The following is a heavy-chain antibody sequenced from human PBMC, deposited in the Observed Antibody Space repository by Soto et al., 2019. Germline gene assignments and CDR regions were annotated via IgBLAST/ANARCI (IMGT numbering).Heavy chain of an antibody. J-gene: IGHJ6*02. Sequence: QLVESGGGLVQMGGSLRLSCAASGLTFSRNWIHWVRQAPGKGLEWVSYINSDGSTTTHADAVKGRFTISRDNSKNTVSLDMNSPRTEDTAVYYCGRDTSYGMDVWGQGTTVTVSS. CDR1: GLTFSRNW. D-gene: IGHD3-3*01. V-gene: IGHV3-74*01. CDR2: INSDGSTT. CDR3: GRDTSYGMDV.